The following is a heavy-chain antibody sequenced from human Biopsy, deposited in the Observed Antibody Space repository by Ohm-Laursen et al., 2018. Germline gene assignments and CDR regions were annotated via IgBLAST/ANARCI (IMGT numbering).Heavy chain of an antibody. J-gene: IGHJ4*02. D-gene: IGHD1-26*01. V-gene: IGHV4-34*01. CDR1: GESFSDYY. CDR2: INHRGRS. Sequence: SDTLSLTCEVSGESFSDYYWSWIRQSPGKGLEWIGEINHRGRSSYSPSLQSRVTILVDASKNQFSLNVKSVTAADTAVYFCAREGGGLLPIRLTDFWGPGMMVTVSS. CDR3: AREGGGLLPIRLTDF.